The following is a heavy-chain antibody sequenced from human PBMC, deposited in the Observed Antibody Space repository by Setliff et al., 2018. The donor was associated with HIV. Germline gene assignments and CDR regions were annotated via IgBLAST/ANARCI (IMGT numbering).Heavy chain of an antibody. CDR2: IFGDDDK. D-gene: IGHD3-9*01. CDR3: AHMNYDLLTGYYTGFGY. J-gene: IGHJ4*02. Sequence: SGPTLVNPTQTVTLTCTFSGFTVTGGGVGVGWIRQPPGKGLEWLALIFGDDDKRYTPSLRRRLSIIKDTSKSQVTLTMTNMDPVDTATYYCAHMNYDLLTGYYTGFGYWGQGILVTVSS. CDR1: GFTVTGGGVG. V-gene: IGHV2-5*02.